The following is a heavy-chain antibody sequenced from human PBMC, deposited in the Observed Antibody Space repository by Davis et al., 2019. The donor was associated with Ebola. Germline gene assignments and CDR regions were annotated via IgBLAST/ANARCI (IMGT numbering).Heavy chain of an antibody. CDR2: INHSGST. CDR3: ARASVVGATPFDY. J-gene: IGHJ4*02. Sequence: MPSETLSLTCAVYGGSFSGYYWSWIRQPPGKGLEWIGEINHSGSTNYNPSLKSRVTISVDTSKNQFSLKLSSVTAADTAVYYCARASVVGATPFDYWGQGTLVTASS. D-gene: IGHD1-26*01. CDR1: GGSFSGYY. V-gene: IGHV4-34*01.